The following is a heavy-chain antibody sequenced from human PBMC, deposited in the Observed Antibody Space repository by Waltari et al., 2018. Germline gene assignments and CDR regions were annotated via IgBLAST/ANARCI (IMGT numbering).Heavy chain of an antibody. Sequence: QLQESGPGLVKPSGTMSLSCAVSVYSVTSANWWSWVRQSPQRGLEWIGQVLSTGKTNYSPSFASRVTMSLDASNNQFSLKVTSATAADTAVYYCARDRGRGLYLDVWGPGTLVTVSP. J-gene: IGHJ4*02. CDR1: VYSVTSANW. D-gene: IGHD2-15*01. CDR2: VLSTGKT. CDR3: ARDRGRGLYLDV. V-gene: IGHV4-4*02.